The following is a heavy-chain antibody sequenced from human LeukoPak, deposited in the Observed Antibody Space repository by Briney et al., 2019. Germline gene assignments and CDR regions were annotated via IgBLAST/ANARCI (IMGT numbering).Heavy chain of an antibody. CDR2: VSYDGSDK. Sequence: PGGSLRLPCAASEFTFSSYAMHWVRQAPGKGLEWVALVSYDGSDKYYADSVKGRFTISRDNSKNTLYLQMNSLRGEDTAVYYCAKAHLLDWLLPFDYWGQGTLVTVSS. CDR3: AKAHLLDWLLPFDY. J-gene: IGHJ4*02. V-gene: IGHV3-30*18. D-gene: IGHD3/OR15-3a*01. CDR1: EFTFSSYA.